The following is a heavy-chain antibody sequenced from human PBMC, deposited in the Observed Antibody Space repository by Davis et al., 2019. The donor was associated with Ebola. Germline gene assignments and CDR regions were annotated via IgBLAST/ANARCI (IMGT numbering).Heavy chain of an antibody. Sequence: GESLKISCAASGFTFSSYGMHWVRQAPGKGLEWVSAISGSGGSTYYADSVKGRFTISRDNSKNTLYLQMNSLRAEDTAVYYCAPTKVGRFDYWGQGTLVTVSS. J-gene: IGHJ4*02. CDR3: APTKVGRFDY. D-gene: IGHD5-12*01. V-gene: IGHV3-23*01. CDR2: ISGSGGST. CDR1: GFTFSSYG.